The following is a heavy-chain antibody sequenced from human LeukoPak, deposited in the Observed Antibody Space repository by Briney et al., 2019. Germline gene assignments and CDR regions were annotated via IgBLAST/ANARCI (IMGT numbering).Heavy chain of an antibody. CDR2: IYYNGNT. Sequence: SETLSLICTVSGGSISTYYWTWIRQPPGKGLEHIGYIYYNGNTNYNPSLKSRVTMSVDTSKNQFSLKLSSVTAADTAVYYCARRSMLLDYWYFDLWGRGTLVTVSS. V-gene: IGHV4-59*08. J-gene: IGHJ2*01. D-gene: IGHD3-10*02. CDR3: ARRSMLLDYWYFDL. CDR1: GGSISTYY.